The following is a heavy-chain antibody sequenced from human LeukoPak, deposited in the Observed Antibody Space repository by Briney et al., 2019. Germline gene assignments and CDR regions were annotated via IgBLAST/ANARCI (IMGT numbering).Heavy chain of an antibody. CDR1: GFTFRNYG. Sequence: GGSLRLSCAASGFTFRNYGLSWVRQAPGKGLEWVSTISASGGGTYYADSVKGRFTISRDNSNNTMYLQMNSLRADDTAVYYCAKKRPDCGMVVWGRGTTVTVSS. CDR2: ISASGGGT. CDR3: AKKRPDCGMVV. V-gene: IGHV3-23*01. J-gene: IGHJ6*02.